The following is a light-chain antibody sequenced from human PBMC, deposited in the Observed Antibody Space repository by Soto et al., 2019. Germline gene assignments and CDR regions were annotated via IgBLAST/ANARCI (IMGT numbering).Light chain of an antibody. CDR2: AAS. CDR1: QGVSNY. CDR3: QQYYTSPWT. Sequence: AIRMTQSPSSLSASTGDGVTITCRASQGVSNYLAWYQQKPGQAPKVLIHAASTLQVGVPSRFSGSGSGTDFTITIRGLESDDFATYYCQQYYTSPWTFGQGTKVHIQ. V-gene: IGKV1-8*01. J-gene: IGKJ1*01.